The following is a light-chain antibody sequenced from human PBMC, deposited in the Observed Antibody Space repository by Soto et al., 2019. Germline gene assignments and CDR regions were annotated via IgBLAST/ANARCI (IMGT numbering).Light chain of an antibody. J-gene: IGKJ1*01. CDR3: EQYGSSP. CDR2: GAS. V-gene: IGKV3-20*01. CDR1: QSVSSSY. Sequence: CRSIMYLSPGEKATLSCRASQSVSSSYLAWYQQKPGQAPRLLIYGASSRATGIPDRFSGSGSGTDFTLTIIRLEPEDFAVYYCEQYGSSPFGEGTKVAIK.